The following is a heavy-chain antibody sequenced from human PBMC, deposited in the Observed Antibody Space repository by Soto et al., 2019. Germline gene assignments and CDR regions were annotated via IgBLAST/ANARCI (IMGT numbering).Heavy chain of an antibody. CDR1: GYTFSTST. CDR3: AIANYGYDDY. V-gene: IGHV1-18*04. D-gene: IGHD4-17*01. Sequence: LVQSGAEAKKPGTSVKVSCKASGYTFSTSTISWVRQAPGQGLEWMGWIKAYSGSTNYAPKLQGRVTMTTDTSTSTAYLELRSLTTDDTAMYYCAIANYGYDDYWGQGTLVTVSS. J-gene: IGHJ4*02. CDR2: IKAYSGST.